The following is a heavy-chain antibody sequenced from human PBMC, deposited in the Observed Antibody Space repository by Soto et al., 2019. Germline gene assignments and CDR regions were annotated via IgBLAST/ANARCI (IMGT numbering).Heavy chain of an antibody. Sequence: QLQLQESGPGLVKPSETLSLTCTVSGDSISSSTYYWGWIRQPPGKGLEWIGSLYYTGSTYYKPSLKSRVTISADTSKNHFSLKLSSVTAADTAVYYCARGRMISSGYSPFDYWGQGTLVTVSS. V-gene: IGHV4-39*02. CDR2: LYYTGST. CDR1: GDSISSSTYY. J-gene: IGHJ4*02. CDR3: ARGRMISSGYSPFDY. D-gene: IGHD3-22*01.